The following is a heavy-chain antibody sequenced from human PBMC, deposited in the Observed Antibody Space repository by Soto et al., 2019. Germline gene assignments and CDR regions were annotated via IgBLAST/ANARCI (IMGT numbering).Heavy chain of an antibody. J-gene: IGHJ6*02. CDR1: AGSISFYH. CDR2: IYYSGST. Sequence: SETLSLTCTVSAGSISFYHWSWIRQPPGKGLEWIGYIYYSGSTNYNPSLKSRVTISADTSKNQFSLRLTSVTAADTAVYYCARDWLGCSGDSCHPGSPGYYYYGMDVSGQGTTVTVSS. V-gene: IGHV4-59*12. D-gene: IGHD2-15*01. CDR3: ARDWLGCSGDSCHPGSPGYYYYGMDV.